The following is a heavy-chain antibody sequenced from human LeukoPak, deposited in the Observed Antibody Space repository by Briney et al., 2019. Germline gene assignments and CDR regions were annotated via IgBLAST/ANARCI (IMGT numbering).Heavy chain of an antibody. CDR2: IYYDGST. V-gene: IGHV4-61*08. J-gene: IGHJ6*03. CDR3: AREGRYRYGYNEYHLYMDI. Sequence: PSQTLSLTCTVSGDSISSGDYYWSWIRQSPGKGLEWIGYIYYDGSTNYNPSLRGRVTISVDTPKNQFSLKLSSVTAAETAVYYCAREGRYRYGYNEYHLYMDIWGKGTTVTVSS. D-gene: IGHD5-18*01. CDR1: GDSISSGDYY.